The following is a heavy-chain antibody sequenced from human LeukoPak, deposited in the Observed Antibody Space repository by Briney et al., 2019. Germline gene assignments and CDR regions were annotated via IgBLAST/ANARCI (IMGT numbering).Heavy chain of an antibody. V-gene: IGHV3-15*01. D-gene: IGHD2-8*01. J-gene: IGHJ6*02. CDR1: GFTFSNAW. CDR2: IKSKTDGGTT. CDR3: SQMARGYYYGMDV. Sequence: GGSLRLSCAASGFTFSNAWMSWVRQAPGKGLEWVGRIKSKTDGGTTDYAAPVKGRFTISRDDSKNTLYLQMNSLKTEDTAVYYCSQMARGYYYGMDVWGQGTTVTVPS.